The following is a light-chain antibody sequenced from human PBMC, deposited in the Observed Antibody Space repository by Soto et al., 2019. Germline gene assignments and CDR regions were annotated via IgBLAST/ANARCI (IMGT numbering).Light chain of an antibody. CDR1: LAIGDS. V-gene: IGKV1-39*01. Sequence: DIQMTQSPSSLSASIGDRVTITCRASLAIGDSLSWFQQKAGKPPTLLIYGTSALQHGVPPRFSGSGSGTYFTLTISRLQHEDVATYYCQQTYNLPRTFGQGTKVDIK. CDR2: GTS. CDR3: QQTYNLPRT. J-gene: IGKJ1*01.